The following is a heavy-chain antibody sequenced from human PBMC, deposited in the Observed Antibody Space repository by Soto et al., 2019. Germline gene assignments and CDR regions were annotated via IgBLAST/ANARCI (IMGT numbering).Heavy chain of an antibody. Sequence: QVQLVESGGGVVQPGRSLRLSCAASGFTFSSYAMHWVRQAPGKGLEWVAVISYDGSNKYYADSVKGRFTISRDNSKNTLYLQMNSLTAEDTAVYYCARTYDSSGYYLAEYFQHWGQGTLVTVSS. CDR3: ARTYDSSGYYLAEYFQH. V-gene: IGHV3-30-3*01. J-gene: IGHJ1*01. CDR1: GFTFSSYA. D-gene: IGHD3-22*01. CDR2: ISYDGSNK.